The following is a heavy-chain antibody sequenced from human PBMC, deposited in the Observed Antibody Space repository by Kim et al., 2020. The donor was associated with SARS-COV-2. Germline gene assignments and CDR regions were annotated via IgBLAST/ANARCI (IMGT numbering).Heavy chain of an antibody. CDR2: ISAYNGNT. Sequence: ASVKVSCKASGYTFTSYGIRWLRQAPGQGLEWMGWISAYNGNTNYAQKLQGRVTMTTDTSTSTAYMELRSLRSDDTAGYYCARDRFGSSWYEVRVVAYYGMDVWGQGTTVTVSS. D-gene: IGHD6-13*01. CDR1: GYTFTSYG. CDR3: ARDRFGSSWYEVRVVAYYGMDV. V-gene: IGHV1-18*01. J-gene: IGHJ6*02.